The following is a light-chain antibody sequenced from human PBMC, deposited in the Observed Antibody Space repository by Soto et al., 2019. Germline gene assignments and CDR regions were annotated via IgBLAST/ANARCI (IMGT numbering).Light chain of an antibody. CDR3: SSYTSSTTLV. CDR1: SSDVGGYSY. CDR2: EVS. J-gene: IGLJ2*01. V-gene: IGLV2-14*01. Sequence: QSALTQPASVSGSPGQSITISCTGTSSDVGGYSYVSWYQQHPGKAPKLIIYEVSNRPSGVSNRFSGSKSDNTASLTISGLQAEDEADYYCSSYTSSTTLVFGGGTKLTVL.